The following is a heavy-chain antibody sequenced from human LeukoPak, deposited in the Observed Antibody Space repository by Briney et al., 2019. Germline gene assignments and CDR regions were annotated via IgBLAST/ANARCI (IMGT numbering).Heavy chain of an antibody. CDR3: ARGIWSRTVSSYYFDY. CDR2: ITAGNGHT. CDR1: GFTFTNYA. Sequence: ASVKVSRKASGFTFTNYAMQWVRQAPGQSLEWMGWITAGNGHTRYSQRFQGRATITRDTSATTVYMEVTSLRSEDTAVYYCARGIWSRTVSSYYFDYWGQGTLVTVSS. J-gene: IGHJ4*02. V-gene: IGHV1-3*01. D-gene: IGHD3-3*01.